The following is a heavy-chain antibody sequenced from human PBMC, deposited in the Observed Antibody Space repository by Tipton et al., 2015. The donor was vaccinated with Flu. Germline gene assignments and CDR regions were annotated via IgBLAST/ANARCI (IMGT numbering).Heavy chain of an antibody. CDR2: ISSNGDNT. J-gene: IGHJ6*02. CDR3: ARGMNTGLVDV. CDR1: GFTFSDYA. D-gene: IGHD1-14*01. V-gene: IGHV3-64*02. Sequence: SLRLSCAASGFTFSDYAMHWVRQAPGKGLQYVSAISSNGDNTYYADSVKGRFTISRDNSKNTLNLQMGSLRADDMALYYCARGMNTGLVDVWGQGTTVTVSS.